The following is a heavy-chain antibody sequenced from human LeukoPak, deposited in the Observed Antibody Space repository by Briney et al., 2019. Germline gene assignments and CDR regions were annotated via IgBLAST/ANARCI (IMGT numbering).Heavy chain of an antibody. Sequence: SETLSLTCTVSGGSVSSSSYYWGWIRQPPGKGLEWNGSIYYSGSTYYNPSLKSRVTISVDTSKNQFSLKLSSVTAADTAVYYCARPKYGSGFEISYWGQGTLVTVSS. CDR1: GGSVSSSSYY. V-gene: IGHV4-39*01. CDR2: IYYSGST. D-gene: IGHD6-19*01. CDR3: ARPKYGSGFEISY. J-gene: IGHJ4*02.